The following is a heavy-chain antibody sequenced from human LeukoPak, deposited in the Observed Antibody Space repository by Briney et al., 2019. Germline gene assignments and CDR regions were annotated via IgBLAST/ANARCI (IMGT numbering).Heavy chain of an antibody. D-gene: IGHD1-26*01. CDR2: ISDSGSST. Sequence: GGSLRLSCAASGFTFSNYAMSWVRQAPGKGLEWVSTISDSGSSTFYADSVEGRFTISRDNSRTTLYLQMNSLRAEDTAIYYCAKDLPGGGSYRHHFDFWGQGTLVTVSS. V-gene: IGHV3-23*01. J-gene: IGHJ4*02. CDR3: AKDLPGGGSYRHHFDF. CDR1: GFTFSNYA.